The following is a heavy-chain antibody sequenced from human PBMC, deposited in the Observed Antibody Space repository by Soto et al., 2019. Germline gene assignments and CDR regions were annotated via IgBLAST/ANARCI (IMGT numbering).Heavy chain of an antibody. V-gene: IGHV3-33*01. J-gene: IGHJ4*02. CDR2: IWYDGTTK. CDR3: ARNIGRSRLGMKSDY. D-gene: IGHD1-26*01. Sequence: QVQLVESGGGVVQPGRSLRLSCAASGFTISDNGMHWVRQAPGKGLEWVAVIWYDGTTKYYADSVKGRFTVSRDDSKNTIYLQLSSPRADDTAAYYSARNIGRSRLGMKSDYWGQGTLATVSS. CDR1: GFTISDNG.